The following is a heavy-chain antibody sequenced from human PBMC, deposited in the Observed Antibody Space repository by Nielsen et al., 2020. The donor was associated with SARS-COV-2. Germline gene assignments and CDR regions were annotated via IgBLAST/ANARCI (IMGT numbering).Heavy chain of an antibody. CDR3: ARGGSSGWYLDYYYGMDV. Sequence: GGSLRLSCAASGFTFSSYDMHWVRQATGKGLEWVSAIGTAGDTYYPGSVKGRFTISRENAKNSLYLQMNSPRAGDTAVYYCARGGSSGWYLDYYYGMDVWGQGTTVTVSS. V-gene: IGHV3-13*01. J-gene: IGHJ6*02. CDR2: IGTAGDT. CDR1: GFTFSSYD. D-gene: IGHD6-19*01.